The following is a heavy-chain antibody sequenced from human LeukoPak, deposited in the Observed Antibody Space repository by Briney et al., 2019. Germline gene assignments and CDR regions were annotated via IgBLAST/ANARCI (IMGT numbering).Heavy chain of an antibody. CDR3: ARVGYRGFDY. J-gene: IGHJ4*02. V-gene: IGHV3-20*04. D-gene: IGHD1-26*01. CDR1: GFTFDDYG. Sequence: GGSLRLSCAASGFTFDDYGMSWVRQAPGKGLEWVSGINWNGGSTGYADSVKGRFTISRDNGKSSLYLQMNSLRPEDTAVFYCARVGYRGFDYWGQGTLVTVSS. CDR2: INWNGGST.